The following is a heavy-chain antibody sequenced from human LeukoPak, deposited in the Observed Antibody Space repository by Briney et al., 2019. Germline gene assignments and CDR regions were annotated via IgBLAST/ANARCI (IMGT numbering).Heavy chain of an antibody. D-gene: IGHD3-22*01. CDR2: IIPIFGTA. CDR1: GGTFSSYA. V-gene: IGHV1-69*13. CDR3: ARDKEDSSGYYHYFDY. J-gene: IGHJ4*02. Sequence: SVKVSCKASGGTFSSYAISWVRQAPGQGLEWMGGIIPIFGTANYAQKFQGRVTITADESTSTAYMELSSLRSEDTAVYYCARDKEDSSGYYHYFDYWGQGTLVTVSS.